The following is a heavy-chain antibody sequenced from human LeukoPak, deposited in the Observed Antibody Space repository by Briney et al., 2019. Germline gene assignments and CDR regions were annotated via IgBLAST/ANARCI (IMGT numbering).Heavy chain of an antibody. CDR3: ATVGTTGTRWFDP. J-gene: IGHJ5*02. CDR2: IFPLDSDT. D-gene: IGHD1-1*01. CDR1: AYTFSTSW. V-gene: IGHV5-51*01. Sequence: GESLKISCKGSAYTFSTSWIAWVRQMPGKGLEWMGIIFPLDSDTRYSPSLQGQVTIPVDKSISTAYLQWSSLKTSDTAIYYCATVGTTGTRWFDPWGQGTLVTVSS.